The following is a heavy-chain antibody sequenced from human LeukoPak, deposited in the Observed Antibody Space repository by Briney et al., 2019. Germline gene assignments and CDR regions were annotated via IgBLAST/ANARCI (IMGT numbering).Heavy chain of an antibody. CDR2: ISYDGSNK. CDR1: GFTFSSYA. CDR3: AKDTAQGYTYGSIEQDY. D-gene: IGHD5-18*01. V-gene: IGHV3-30-3*01. Sequence: PGRSLRLSCAASGFTFSSYAMHWVRQAPGKGLEWVAVISYDGSNKYYADSVKGRFTISRDNSKNTLYLQMNSLRADDTAVYYCAKDTAQGYTYGSIEQDYWGQGTLVIVSS. J-gene: IGHJ4*02.